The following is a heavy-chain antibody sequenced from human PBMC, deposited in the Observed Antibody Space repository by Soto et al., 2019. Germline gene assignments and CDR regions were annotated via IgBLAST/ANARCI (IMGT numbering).Heavy chain of an antibody. Sequence: PSETLSLTCTVSGGSISSSNYYWGWLRQPPGKGLEWIGGIYYSGSTYYNPSLKSRVTISVDTSKNQFSLKLSSVTAADTAVYYCARGLSVAGTSYWGQGTLVTVSS. CDR1: GGSISSSNYY. D-gene: IGHD6-19*01. V-gene: IGHV4-39*01. CDR3: ARGLSVAGTSY. J-gene: IGHJ4*02. CDR2: IYYSGST.